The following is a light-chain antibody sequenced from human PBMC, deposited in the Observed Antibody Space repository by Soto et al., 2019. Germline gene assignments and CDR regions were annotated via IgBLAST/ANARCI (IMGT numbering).Light chain of an antibody. Sequence: QSALTQPASVSGSPGQSITISCTGTSSDVGGYNYVSWYQQHPGKAPKLMIYGVTNRPSGVSNRFSGSKSGNTASLTISGLQAEDEAGYYCSSYTSSTTLSVVFGGGTKVTVL. CDR3: SSYTSSTTLSVV. J-gene: IGLJ2*01. CDR2: GVT. V-gene: IGLV2-14*01. CDR1: SSDVGGYNY.